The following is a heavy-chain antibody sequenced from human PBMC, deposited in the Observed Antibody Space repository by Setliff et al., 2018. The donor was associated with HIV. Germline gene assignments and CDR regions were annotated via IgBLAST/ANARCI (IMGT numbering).Heavy chain of an antibody. D-gene: IGHD1-26*01. CDR3: ARDSDQGATGRYGMDV. J-gene: IGHJ6*02. Sequence: ASVKVSCKASGYTFTSYGITWVRQAPGQGLDWMGWISAYNGNTNYAQKFQGRVTMTTDTSTSTAYMELRSLRSDDTAVYYCARDSDQGATGRYGMDVWGQGTTVTVSS. V-gene: IGHV1-18*01. CDR2: ISAYNGNT. CDR1: GYTFTSYG.